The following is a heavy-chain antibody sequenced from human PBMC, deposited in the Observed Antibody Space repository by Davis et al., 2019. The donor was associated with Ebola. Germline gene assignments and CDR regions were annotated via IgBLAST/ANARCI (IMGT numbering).Heavy chain of an antibody. D-gene: IGHD6-13*01. J-gene: IGHJ6*02. CDR3: TGRVAAAGNYGMDV. CDR1: GFTFSSYW. CDR2: IRSKANSYAT. V-gene: IGHV3-73*01. Sequence: PGGSLRLSCAASGFTFSSYWMHWVRQASGKGLEWVGRIRSKANSYATAYAASVKGRFTISRDDSKNTAYLQMNSLKTEDTAVYYCTGRVAAAGNYGMDVWGQGTTVTVSS.